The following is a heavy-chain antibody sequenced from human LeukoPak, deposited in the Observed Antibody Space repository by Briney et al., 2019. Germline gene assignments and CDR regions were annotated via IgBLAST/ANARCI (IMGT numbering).Heavy chain of an antibody. CDR2: IYYSGST. Sequence: PSETLSLTCTVSAGSISSYYWSWIRQPPGKGLEGIGYIYYSGSTNYNPSLKSRVTISVDTSKTQFSLKLSSVTAADTAVYYCARDGKVTTPYYYYGMGVWGQGTTVTVSS. J-gene: IGHJ6*02. V-gene: IGHV4-59*01. CDR1: AGSISSYY. D-gene: IGHD4-17*01. CDR3: ARDGKVTTPYYYYGMGV.